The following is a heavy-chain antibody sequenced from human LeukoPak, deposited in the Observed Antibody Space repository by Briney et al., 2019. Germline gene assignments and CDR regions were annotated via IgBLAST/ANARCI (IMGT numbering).Heavy chain of an antibody. J-gene: IGHJ4*02. Sequence: SETLSLTCTVSGGSVSDYYWSWIRQSPGKGLEWIGYIYYTGTSYNPSLKSRVTISADTSKNQFPLNLSSVTAADTAVYYCAKSDGYGLIDYWGQGTLVTVSS. CDR1: GGSVSDYY. V-gene: IGHV4-59*02. D-gene: IGHD2-21*02. CDR2: IYYTGT. CDR3: AKSDGYGLIDY.